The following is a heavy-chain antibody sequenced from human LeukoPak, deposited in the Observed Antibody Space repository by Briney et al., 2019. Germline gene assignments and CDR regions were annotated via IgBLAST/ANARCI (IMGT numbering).Heavy chain of an antibody. CDR2: ISCYNGYT. J-gene: IGHJ4*02. CDR3: ATGVKPISLVTVSDYFDY. D-gene: IGHD3-9*01. V-gene: IGHV1-18*01. Sequence: GASVKVSCKASGYIFTDYGISWVRQAPGQGLEWMGWISCYNGYTSYAQKFQGRVTVTKDTSTTTAYMELRSLRSEDTAVYYCATGVKPISLVTVSDYFDYWGQGTLVTVSS. CDR1: GYIFTDYG.